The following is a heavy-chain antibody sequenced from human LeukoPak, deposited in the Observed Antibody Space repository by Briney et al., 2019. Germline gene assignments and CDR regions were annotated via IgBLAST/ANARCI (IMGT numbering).Heavy chain of an antibody. Sequence: GGSLRLSCAASGFIFTNYFMSWVRQAPGKGLEWVASIKHDGSEKYYVDSVRGRFTISRDNTMDSMYLQMSSLRAEDTAVYYCATDRGWRTSGYYLYYFEYWGQGTLVTYSS. J-gene: IGHJ4*02. D-gene: IGHD3-3*01. CDR2: IKHDGSEK. V-gene: IGHV3-7*01. CDR3: ATDRGWRTSGYYLYYFEY. CDR1: GFIFTNYF.